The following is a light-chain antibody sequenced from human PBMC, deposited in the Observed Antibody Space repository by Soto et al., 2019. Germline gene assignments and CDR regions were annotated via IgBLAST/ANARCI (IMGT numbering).Light chain of an antibody. J-gene: IGKJ1*01. CDR2: DAS. CDR1: QRVRSSY. CDR3: QQYGRSAT. Sequence: EIVLTQSPGTLSLTPGERATLSCRASQRVRSSYLAWYQQNPGQPPRLLIYDASTRAAGIPDRFSGSGSGTDFTLTIRRLEPEDFTVYYCQQYGRSATFGQGTKVEIK. V-gene: IGKV3-20*01.